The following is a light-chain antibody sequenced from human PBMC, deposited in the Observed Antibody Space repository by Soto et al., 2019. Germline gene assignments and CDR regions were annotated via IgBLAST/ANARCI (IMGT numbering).Light chain of an antibody. V-gene: IGLV2-11*01. J-gene: IGLJ3*02. CDR2: DVS. CDR3: CSFAGSYAFWV. CDR1: SSDVGDYNY. Sequence: QSALTQPRSVSGSPGQSVTISCTGTSSDVGDYNYVSWYQQYPGKAPKLAIYDVSKRPSGVPDRFSGSKSGNTACLTISGLQAEDEADYYCCSFAGSYAFWVFGGGTKLTVL.